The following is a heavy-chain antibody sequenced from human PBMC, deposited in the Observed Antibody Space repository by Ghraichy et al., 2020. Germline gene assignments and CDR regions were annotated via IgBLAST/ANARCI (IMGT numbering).Heavy chain of an antibody. V-gene: IGHV4-39*01. D-gene: IGHD2-2*01. CDR2: IYYSGST. CDR1: GGSISSSSYY. J-gene: IGHJ4*02. Sequence: SETLSLTCTVSGGSISSSSYYWGWIRQPPGKGLEWIGSIYYSGSTYYNPSLKSRVTISVDTSKNQFSLKLSSVTAADTAVYYCARLPTSCCHDYWGQGTLVTVSS. CDR3: ARLPTSCCHDY.